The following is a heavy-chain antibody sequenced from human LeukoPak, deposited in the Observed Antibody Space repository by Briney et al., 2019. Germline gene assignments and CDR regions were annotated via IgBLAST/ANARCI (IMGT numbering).Heavy chain of an antibody. CDR3: VRFGVNYDMDV. CDR2: IHYSGRA. Sequence: PSETLSLTCSVSVGSISGYYWTWVRQPPGKGLEWIGQIHYSGRADYNPSLKSRITMSVDTSRNQISLKLSSVTAADTAIYYCVRFGVNYDMDVWGQGTTVTVFS. CDR1: VGSISGYY. V-gene: IGHV4-59*01. D-gene: IGHD3-16*01. J-gene: IGHJ6*02.